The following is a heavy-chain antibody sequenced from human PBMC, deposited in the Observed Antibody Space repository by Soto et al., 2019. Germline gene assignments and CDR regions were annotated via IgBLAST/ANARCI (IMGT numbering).Heavy chain of an antibody. J-gene: IGHJ4*02. D-gene: IGHD6-19*01. CDR2: ISGNGINT. CDR3: AKARFRDSSMFLLDY. V-gene: IGHV3-23*01. CDR1: GFPFISYA. Sequence: GGSLRLSCAASGFPFISYAMSWVRQDPGKGLQWASVISGNGINTYSADFVKGRFTISRDNSKNTLYLQMNSLRAEDTAVYYCAKARFRDSSMFLLDYWGQGTLVTVSS.